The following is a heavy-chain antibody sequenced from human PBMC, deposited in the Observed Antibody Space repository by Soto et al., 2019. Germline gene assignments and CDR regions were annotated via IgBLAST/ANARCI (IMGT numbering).Heavy chain of an antibody. CDR2: ITGIDGRT. CDR3: AKDRGPYCSAAICYPPSWFDP. D-gene: IGHD2-15*01. J-gene: IGHJ5*02. V-gene: IGHV3-23*01. Sequence: PGGSLRLSCVVSGFTFGNYAMSWVRQAPGKGLEWVSSITGIDGRTYYADSVKGRFTISRDNPNNTLYLQMNNLRAEDTAMFYCAKDRGPYCSAAICYPPSWFDPWGQGTQVTVSS. CDR1: GFTFGNYA.